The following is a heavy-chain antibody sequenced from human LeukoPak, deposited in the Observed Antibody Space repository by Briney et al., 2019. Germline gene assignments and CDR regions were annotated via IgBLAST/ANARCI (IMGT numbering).Heavy chain of an antibody. J-gene: IGHJ4*02. D-gene: IGHD6-6*01. Sequence: SETLSLTCTVSGGSISSGGYYWSWIRQHPGKGLEWIGYIYHSGSTYYNPSLKSRVTISVDTSKNQFSLKLSSVTAADTAVYYCARCDRIAARHLYDYWGQGTLVTVSS. CDR1: GGSISSGGYY. V-gene: IGHV4-31*03. CDR2: IYHSGST. CDR3: ARCDRIAARHLYDY.